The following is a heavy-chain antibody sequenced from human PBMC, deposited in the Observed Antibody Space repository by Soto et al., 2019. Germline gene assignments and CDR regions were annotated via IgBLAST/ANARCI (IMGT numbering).Heavy chain of an antibody. J-gene: IGHJ4*02. CDR2: INPNSGGT. CDR3: ARMPRDSSGYYPFVY. V-gene: IGHV1-2*02. D-gene: IGHD3-22*01. CDR1: GYTFTGYY. Sequence: QVQLVQSGAEVKKPGASVKVSCKASGYTFTGYYMHWVRQAPGQWLEWMGWINPNSGGTNYAKKFQGRVTMTRDTSMSTAYMELSRLRSDDTAVYYCARMPRDSSGYYPFVYRAQGTLVTDS.